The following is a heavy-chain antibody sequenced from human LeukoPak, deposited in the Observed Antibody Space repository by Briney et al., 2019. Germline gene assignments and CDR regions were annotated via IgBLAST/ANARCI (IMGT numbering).Heavy chain of an antibody. D-gene: IGHD6-19*01. J-gene: IGHJ4*02. V-gene: IGHV1-24*01. CDR2: FDPEDGET. Sequence: ASVKVSCKVSGYTLTELSMHWVRQAPGKGLEWMGGFDPEDGETIYAQKFQGRVTMTEDTSTDTAYMELSSLRSEDTAVYYCATGGYSSGWTGAHYFDYWGQGTLVTVSS. CDR1: GYTLTELS. CDR3: ATGGYSSGWTGAHYFDY.